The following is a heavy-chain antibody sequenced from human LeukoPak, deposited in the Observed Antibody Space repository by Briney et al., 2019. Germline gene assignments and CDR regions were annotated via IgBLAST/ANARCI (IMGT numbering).Heavy chain of an antibody. D-gene: IGHD6-13*01. CDR1: GFTFSDHW. CDR2: IKSDESER. J-gene: IGHJ4*02. Sequence: PGGSLRLSCVASGFTFSDHWMSWVRQAPGKGLEWVANIKSDESERFFLDSVKGRFTISRDNAKNSVYLQMSSLRAEDTGVYYCATTLNIATPGHLWGQGALVTVSS. V-gene: IGHV3-7*01. CDR3: ATTLNIATPGHL.